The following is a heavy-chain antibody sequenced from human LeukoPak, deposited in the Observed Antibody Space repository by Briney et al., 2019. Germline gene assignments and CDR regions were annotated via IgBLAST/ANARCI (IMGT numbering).Heavy chain of an antibody. V-gene: IGHV5-10-1*01. CDR3: ASRILTASAT. J-gene: IGHJ4*02. D-gene: IGHD2-21*02. Sequence: GESLKISCKGSGYSFTSYWISWVRQMPGKGLEWMGRIDPSDSYTNYSPSFQGHVTISAYKSISTAYLRWSSLKASATASNYWASRILTASATWGQGTLVTVSS. CDR1: GYSFTSYW. CDR2: IDPSDSYT.